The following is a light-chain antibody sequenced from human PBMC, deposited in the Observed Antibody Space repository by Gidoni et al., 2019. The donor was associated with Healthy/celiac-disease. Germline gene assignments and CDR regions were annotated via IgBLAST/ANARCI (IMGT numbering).Light chain of an antibody. CDR1: QSISSW. J-gene: IGKJ2*04. Sequence: DIQMTQSPSTLSASVGDRVTITCRASQSISSWLAWYQQKPGKAPKLLIYKASSLESGVPSRFRGSGSGTEFTLTISSLQPDDFATYYCQQYNSYPMCSFGQGTKLEIK. CDR2: KAS. V-gene: IGKV1-5*03. CDR3: QQYNSYPMCS.